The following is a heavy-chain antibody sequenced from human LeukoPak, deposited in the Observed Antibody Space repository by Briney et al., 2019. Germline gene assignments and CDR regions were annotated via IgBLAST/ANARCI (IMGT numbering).Heavy chain of an antibody. Sequence: AGTLSLSCAASGFTFSSNGMHWVRQAPGKGLEWVAVISYDGSNKYYADSVKGRFTISRDNSKNTLYLPMNSLRAEDTAVYSCARSRGQQLVQNWFDPWGQGSLVTVSS. CDR3: ARSRGQQLVQNWFDP. V-gene: IGHV3-30*03. CDR1: GFTFSSNG. J-gene: IGHJ5*02. D-gene: IGHD6-13*01. CDR2: ISYDGSNK.